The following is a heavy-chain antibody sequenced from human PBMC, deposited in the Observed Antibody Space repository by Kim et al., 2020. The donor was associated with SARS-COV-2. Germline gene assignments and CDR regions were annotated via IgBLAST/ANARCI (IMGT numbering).Heavy chain of an antibody. CDR3: ARDQSPTAGGDYYYGMDV. Sequence: GGSLRLSCAASGFTFSSYGMHWVRQAPGKGLEWVAVIWYDGSNKYYADSVKGRFTISRDNSKNTLYLQMNSLRAEDTAVYYCARDQSPTAGGDYYYGMDVWGQGTTVTVSS. J-gene: IGHJ6*02. D-gene: IGHD6-13*01. CDR2: IWYDGSNK. V-gene: IGHV3-33*01. CDR1: GFTFSSYG.